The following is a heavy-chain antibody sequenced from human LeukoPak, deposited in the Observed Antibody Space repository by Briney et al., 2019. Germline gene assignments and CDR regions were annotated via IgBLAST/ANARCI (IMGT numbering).Heavy chain of an antibody. J-gene: IGHJ4*02. CDR2: INSDGSST. Sequence: QTGGSLRLSCAASGFTFSSYWMHWVRQAPGKGLVWVSRINSDGSSTSYADSVKGRFTISRDNVKNTLYLQMNSLRAEDTAVYYCARVHIAVAGTSDYFDYWGQGTLVTVSS. V-gene: IGHV3-74*01. CDR1: GFTFSSYW. CDR3: ARVHIAVAGTSDYFDY. D-gene: IGHD6-19*01.